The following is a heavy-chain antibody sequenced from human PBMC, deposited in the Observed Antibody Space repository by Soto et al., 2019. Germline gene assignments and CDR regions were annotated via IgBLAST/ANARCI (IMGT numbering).Heavy chain of an antibody. V-gene: IGHV4-34*01. CDR1: GGSFSGYY. CDR3: ARTYDYGGNYFDY. Sequence: SETLSLTCAVYGGSFSGYYWSWIRQPPGKGLEWIGEINHSGSTNYNPSLKSRVTISVDTSKNQFSLKLSSVTAADTAVYYCARTYDYGGNYFDYWGQGTLVTVSS. J-gene: IGHJ4*02. D-gene: IGHD4-17*01. CDR2: INHSGST.